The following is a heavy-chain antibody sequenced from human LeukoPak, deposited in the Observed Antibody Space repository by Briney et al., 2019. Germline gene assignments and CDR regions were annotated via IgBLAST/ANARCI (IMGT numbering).Heavy chain of an antibody. CDR1: GFTFSDYY. Sequence: PGGSLRLSCAASGFTFSDYYMSWIRQAPGKGLEWVSYISSSGSTIYYADSVKGRFTISRDNAKNSLYLQMNSLRAEDTAVYYCARESGPRTQRGYSYGRNYYYYMDVWGKGTTVTVSS. V-gene: IGHV3-11*01. CDR2: ISSSGSTI. J-gene: IGHJ6*03. D-gene: IGHD5-18*01. CDR3: ARESGPRTQRGYSYGRNYYYYMDV.